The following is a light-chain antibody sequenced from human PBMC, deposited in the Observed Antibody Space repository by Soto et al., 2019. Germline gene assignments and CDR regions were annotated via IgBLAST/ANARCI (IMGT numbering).Light chain of an antibody. V-gene: IGLV2-14*01. CDR3: SSYTTFNTSACV. Sequence: QSVLTQPASVSGSPGQSITISCTGTSGDIGSYNRVSWYQQHPGKAPKLIIYEVTDRPSGVSNRFSGSKSGNTASLTISGLQAEDEAEYYCSSYTTFNTSACVFGTGTKATAL. J-gene: IGLJ1*01. CDR1: SGDIGSYNR. CDR2: EVT.